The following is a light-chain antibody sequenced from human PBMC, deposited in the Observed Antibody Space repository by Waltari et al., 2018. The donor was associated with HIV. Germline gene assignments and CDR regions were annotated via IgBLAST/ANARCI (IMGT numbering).Light chain of an antibody. CDR2: SAS. Sequence: DINVTQSPSSLSASVGYSVTIPCRTSQNIINYLSWYHQSPGKAPTLLIFSASTVQDGVSSRFSGSGSGTDFALSIAGLQREDFGTYYCQQTFSPPRTFGPGT. V-gene: IGKV1-39*01. CDR3: QQTFSPPRT. J-gene: IGKJ3*01. CDR1: QNIINY.